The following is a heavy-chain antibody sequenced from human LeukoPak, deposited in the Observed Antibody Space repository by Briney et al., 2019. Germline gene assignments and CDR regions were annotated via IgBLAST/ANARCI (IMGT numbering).Heavy chain of an antibody. CDR1: GGTFSSYA. V-gene: IGHV1-69*04. Sequence: GASVKVSCKASGGTFSSYAISWVRQAPGQGLEWMGRIIPILGIANYAQKFQGRVTITADKSTSTAYMELSSLRSEDTAVYYCARDTGIAVAAPFDYWGQGTLVTVSS. CDR2: IIPILGIA. D-gene: IGHD6-19*01. CDR3: ARDTGIAVAAPFDY. J-gene: IGHJ4*02.